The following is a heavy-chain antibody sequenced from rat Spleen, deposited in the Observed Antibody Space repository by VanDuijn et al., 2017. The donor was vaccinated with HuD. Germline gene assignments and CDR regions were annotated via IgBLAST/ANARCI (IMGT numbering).Heavy chain of an antibody. D-gene: IGHD1-11*01. CDR2: ISYDGSNT. J-gene: IGHJ2*01. CDR3: ARRSYGAGRDFDY. V-gene: IGHV5-29*01. CDR1: GFTFSDYY. Sequence: EVQLVESDGGLVQPGRSLKLSCAASGFTFSDYYMAWVRQAPTKGLEWVATISYDGSNTYYRDSVKGRFIISRDNAKSTLYLQMDSLRSEDTAIYFCARRSYGAGRDFDYWGQGVMVTVSS.